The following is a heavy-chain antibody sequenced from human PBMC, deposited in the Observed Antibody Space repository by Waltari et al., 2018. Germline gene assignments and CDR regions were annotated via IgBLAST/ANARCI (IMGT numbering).Heavy chain of an antibody. V-gene: IGHV3-23*03. CDR2: IYSGGSST. CDR1: GFPFSSYA. Sequence: EVQLLESGGGLVQPGGSLRLSCAASGFPFSSYAMSWVRQAPGKGLEWVSVIYSGGSSTYYADSVKGRFTISRDNSKNTLYLQMNSLRAEDTAVYYCAKPFSSGWYRGYYFDYWGQGTLVTVSS. CDR3: AKPFSSGWYRGYYFDY. D-gene: IGHD6-19*01. J-gene: IGHJ4*02.